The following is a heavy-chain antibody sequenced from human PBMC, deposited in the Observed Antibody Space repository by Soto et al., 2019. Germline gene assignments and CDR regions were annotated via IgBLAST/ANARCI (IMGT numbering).Heavy chain of an antibody. J-gene: IGHJ5*02. CDR3: ARAPYYYDSSGYYYGWFDP. D-gene: IGHD3-22*01. Sequence: SETLSLTCTVSGGSISSYYWSWIRQPPGKGLEWIGYIYYSGSTNYNPSLKSRVTISVDTSKNQFSLKLSSVTAADTAVYYCARAPYYYDSSGYYYGWFDPCGQGTLVTVSS. V-gene: IGHV4-59*01. CDR2: IYYSGST. CDR1: GGSISSYY.